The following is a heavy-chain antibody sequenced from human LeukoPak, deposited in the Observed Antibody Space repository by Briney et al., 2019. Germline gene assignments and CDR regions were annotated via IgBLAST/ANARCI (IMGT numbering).Heavy chain of an antibody. Sequence: SETLSLTCTVSGGSISSGSYYWSWIRQPAGKGLEWIGRIYTSGSTNYNPSLKSRVTISVDTSKNQFSLKLSSVTAADTAVYYCARDHSGYHPRFDYWGQGTLVTVSS. CDR2: IYTSGST. CDR1: GGSISSGSYY. CDR3: ARDHSGYHPRFDY. J-gene: IGHJ4*02. V-gene: IGHV4-61*02. D-gene: IGHD5-12*01.